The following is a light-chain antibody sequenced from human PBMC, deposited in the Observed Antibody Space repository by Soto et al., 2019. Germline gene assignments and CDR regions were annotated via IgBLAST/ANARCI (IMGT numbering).Light chain of an antibody. V-gene: IGLV2-8*01. CDR1: SSDIGGYNF. J-gene: IGLJ1*01. CDR3: SSFAGSNNPFV. Sequence: QSALTQPPSASGSPGQSVTISCTGTSSDIGGYNFVSWYQQHPGKAPKLMILEVNRRPSGVPDRFSGSKSGNTASLTVSGRQADDEDDYYCSSFAGSNNPFVFGSGTKLTVL. CDR2: EVN.